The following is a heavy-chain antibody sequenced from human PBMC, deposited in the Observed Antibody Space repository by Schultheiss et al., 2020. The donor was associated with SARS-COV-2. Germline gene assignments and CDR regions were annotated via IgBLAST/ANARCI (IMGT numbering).Heavy chain of an antibody. CDR3: ARDLMGIQRSGMDV. D-gene: IGHD7-27*01. J-gene: IGHJ6*02. CDR2: ISWNSGSI. Sequence: GGSLRLSCAASGFTFSSYAMSWVRQAPGKGLEWVSGISWNSGSIGYADSVKGRFTISRDNSKNTLYLQMNSLRAEDTAVYYCARDLMGIQRSGMDVWGQGTTVTVSS. CDR1: GFTFSSYA. V-gene: IGHV3-23*01.